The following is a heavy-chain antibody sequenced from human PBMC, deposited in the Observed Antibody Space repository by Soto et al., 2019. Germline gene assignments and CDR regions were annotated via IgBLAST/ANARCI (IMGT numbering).Heavy chain of an antibody. V-gene: IGHV4-59*01. D-gene: IGHD3-10*01. CDR1: GGSMSEYF. CDR3: ARDGYEGSGRPYPAY. Sequence: SETLSLTCSVSGGSMSEYFWSWIRQSPGRGLEWIGYIYYLGSTDYNPSLKSRVTISVDTSKRQFSLRLTSVTAADTAVYYCARDGYEGSGRPYPAYWGPGTQVTVSS. CDR2: IYYLGST. J-gene: IGHJ4*02.